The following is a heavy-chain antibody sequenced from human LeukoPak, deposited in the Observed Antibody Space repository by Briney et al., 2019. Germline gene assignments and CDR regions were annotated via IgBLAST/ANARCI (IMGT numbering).Heavy chain of an antibody. CDR1: GASIGRYY. J-gene: IGHJ5*02. V-gene: IGHV4-4*07. CDR2: LYTSGSI. Sequence: SETLSLTCSVSGASIGRYYWNWIRQPAGKRLEWIGGLYTSGSIYYNPSLRSRVTISLDKSKNQFYLRLSSVTAADTAVYYCARDLGDGYNRDWFDPWGQGTLVTVSS. D-gene: IGHD5-24*01. CDR3: ARDLGDGYNRDWFDP.